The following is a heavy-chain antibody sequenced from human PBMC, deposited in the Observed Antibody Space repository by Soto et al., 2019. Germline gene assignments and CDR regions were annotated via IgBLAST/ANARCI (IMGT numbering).Heavy chain of an antibody. J-gene: IGHJ5*02. CDR3: AREGDCSGGSCYYGLHS. Sequence: PGGSLRLSCADSGFTFSNFWMSWVRQAPGKGLEWVANIKHDGGETYYVDSVKGRFTISRDNAKNSLYLQMYSLRAEDKGVYYCAREGDCSGGSCYYGLHSWGQGTLVTVSS. D-gene: IGHD2-15*01. V-gene: IGHV3-7*01. CDR2: IKHDGGET. CDR1: GFTFSNFW.